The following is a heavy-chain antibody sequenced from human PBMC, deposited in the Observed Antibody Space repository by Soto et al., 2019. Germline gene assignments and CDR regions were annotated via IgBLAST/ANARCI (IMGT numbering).Heavy chain of an antibody. Sequence: GASVNVSCKASGYTFTTYAIHWVRQAPGQRLEWMGWINADNGNTKYSQKFQGRVTITRDTSASTAYMELNSLRSEDTAVYYCARAYSSSWLNCSEPWGQGTLVNVSS. V-gene: IGHV1-3*01. CDR3: ARAYSSSWLNCSEP. CDR1: GYTFTTYA. J-gene: IGHJ5*02. CDR2: INADNGNT. D-gene: IGHD6-13*01.